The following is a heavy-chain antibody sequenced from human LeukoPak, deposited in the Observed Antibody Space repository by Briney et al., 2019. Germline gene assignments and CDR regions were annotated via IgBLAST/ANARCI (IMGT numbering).Heavy chain of an antibody. CDR1: GDTFSSYA. J-gene: IGHJ4*02. Sequence: SVKVSFKASGDTFSSYAINWERQAPGQGPEWMGRITPFLGIANYPQKFQGRVTITADESTTTAYMELSSLRSEDTAVYYCAREACREMGVMWPRLGGQDCRYDHWGQGTLVTVSS. CDR3: AREACREMGVMWPRLGGQDCRYDH. V-gene: IGHV1-69*04. D-gene: IGHD3-16*01. CDR2: ITPFLGIA.